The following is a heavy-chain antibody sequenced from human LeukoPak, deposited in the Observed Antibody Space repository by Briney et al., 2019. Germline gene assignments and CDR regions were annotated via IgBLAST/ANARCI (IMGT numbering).Heavy chain of an antibody. V-gene: IGHV3-21*01. D-gene: IGHD3-16*01. CDR2: ISSISHYI. CDR1: GFTFSRYS. J-gene: IGHJ4*02. Sequence: NAGGSLRLSCAASGFTFSRYSMNWVRQAPGKGLEWVPTISSISHYIYYADSVKGRFTISRDNAKNSMYLQMNSLRAEDTGVYYCARDLGLGNPGGFDYWGQGALVTVSS. CDR3: ARDLGLGNPGGFDY.